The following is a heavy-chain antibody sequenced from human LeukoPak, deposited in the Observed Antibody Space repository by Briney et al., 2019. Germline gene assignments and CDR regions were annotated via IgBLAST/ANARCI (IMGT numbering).Heavy chain of an antibody. D-gene: IGHD3-22*01. J-gene: IGHJ4*02. Sequence: GGSLRLSCAASGFTFSSYAMHWVRQAPGKGLEYVSGISGNGGGTYYANSVKGRFTISRDNSKNTLYLQMGSLRAEDMAVYYCARAGYYDSSGYESWGQGTLVTVSS. V-gene: IGHV3-64*01. CDR1: GFTFSSYA. CDR2: ISGNGGGT. CDR3: ARAGYYDSSGYES.